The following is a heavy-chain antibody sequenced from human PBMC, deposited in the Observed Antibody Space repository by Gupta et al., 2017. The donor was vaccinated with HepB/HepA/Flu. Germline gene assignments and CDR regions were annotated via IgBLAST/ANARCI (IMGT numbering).Heavy chain of an antibody. CDR2: TKNKANGYTT. Sequence: EVQLVESGGGLVQPGGSLRLSCAASGFTFSDHYMHWIRQAPGKGLEWVGRTKNKANGYTTEYAASVKGRFIISRDDSKNSLYLQMNSLKTEDTAVYYCASEDMAASSPTFDYWGQGTLVTVSS. J-gene: IGHJ4*02. CDR3: ASEDMAASSPTFDY. D-gene: IGHD5-24*01. CDR1: GFTFSDHY. V-gene: IGHV3-72*01.